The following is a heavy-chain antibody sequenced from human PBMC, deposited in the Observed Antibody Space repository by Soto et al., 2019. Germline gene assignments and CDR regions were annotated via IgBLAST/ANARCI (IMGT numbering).Heavy chain of an antibody. J-gene: IGHJ4*02. CDR3: ARDRLGDGYNDY. Sequence: SQTLSLTCAISGDSVSSNSAAWSWIRQSPSRGLEWLGRTYYRSKWYNNYAVSVKSRITINPDTSKNQFSLQLNSVTPGDTTVYYCARDRLGDGYNDYWGQGTLVTVSS. V-gene: IGHV6-1*01. D-gene: IGHD5-12*01. CDR1: GDSVSSNSAA. CDR2: TYYRSKWYN.